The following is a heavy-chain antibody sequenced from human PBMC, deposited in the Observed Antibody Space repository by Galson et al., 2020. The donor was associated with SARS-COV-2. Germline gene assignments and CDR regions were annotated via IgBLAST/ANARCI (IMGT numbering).Heavy chain of an antibody. J-gene: IGHJ4*01. CDR3: AREHPLTVTFD. V-gene: IGHV3-30*16. CDR2: LSSDGKHR. Sequence: GESLKTCCAASEFTLSDSVMHWVRQTPGKGLEWVAVLSSDGKHRYYVDSVQGRFTISKDSSENTLYLQMNSLRPEDTAVYFCAREHPLTVTFD. D-gene: IGHD4-17*01. CDR1: EFTLSDSV.